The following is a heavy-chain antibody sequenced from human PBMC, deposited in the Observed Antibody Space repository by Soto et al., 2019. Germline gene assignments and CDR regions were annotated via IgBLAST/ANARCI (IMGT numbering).Heavy chain of an antibody. CDR1: GYTLTELS. D-gene: IGHD3-9*01. Sequence: GASVKVSCKVSGYTLTELSMHWVRQAPGKGLEWMGGFDPEDGETIYAQKFQGRVTMTEDTSTDTAYMELSSLRSEDTAVYYCATAEYILTGYRPLWYWGQGTLVTVSS. CDR3: ATAEYILTGYRPLWY. CDR2: FDPEDGET. V-gene: IGHV1-24*01. J-gene: IGHJ4*02.